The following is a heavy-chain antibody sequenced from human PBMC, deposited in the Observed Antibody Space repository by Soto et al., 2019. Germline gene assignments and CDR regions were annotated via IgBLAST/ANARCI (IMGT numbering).Heavy chain of an antibody. CDR3: GSQTWLQFT. V-gene: IGHV3-73*01. J-gene: IGHJ4*01. CDR1: GFTFSGSG. D-gene: IGHD5-12*01. Sequence: EVQLVESGGGLVQPGGSLKLSCAASGFTFSGSGMHWVRQASGKGLEWVGRIRSKANGYATAYAASVKGRFTISRDDSNNTAYLQMHNLKTEDTAMYYCGSQTWLQFTWGHETLVTVSS. CDR2: IRSKANGYAT.